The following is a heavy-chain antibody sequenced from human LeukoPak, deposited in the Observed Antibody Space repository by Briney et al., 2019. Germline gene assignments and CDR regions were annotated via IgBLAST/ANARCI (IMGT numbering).Heavy chain of an antibody. Sequence: PGGSLRLSCAASGFTFDDYAMHWVRQAPGKGLEWVSGISWNSGSIGYADSVKGRFTISRDNAKNSLYLQMNSLRAEDTALYYCARNKGVAGLFDPWGQGTLVTVSS. CDR1: GFTFDDYA. J-gene: IGHJ5*02. CDR2: ISWNSGSI. CDR3: ARNKGVAGLFDP. V-gene: IGHV3-9*01. D-gene: IGHD6-19*01.